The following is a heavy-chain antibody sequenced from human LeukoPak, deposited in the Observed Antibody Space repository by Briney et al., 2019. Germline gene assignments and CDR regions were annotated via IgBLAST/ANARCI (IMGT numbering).Heavy chain of an antibody. D-gene: IGHD3-3*01. CDR1: GFTFSSYA. CDR2: ISGSGGST. Sequence: GGSLRLSCAASGFTFSSYAMSWVRQAPGKGLEWVSAISGSGGSTYYADSVKGRFTISRDNSKNTLYLQMNSLRAEDTAVYYCAKDPRRSITIFGVVTPNWFDPWDQGTLVTVSS. J-gene: IGHJ5*02. V-gene: IGHV3-23*01. CDR3: AKDPRRSITIFGVVTPNWFDP.